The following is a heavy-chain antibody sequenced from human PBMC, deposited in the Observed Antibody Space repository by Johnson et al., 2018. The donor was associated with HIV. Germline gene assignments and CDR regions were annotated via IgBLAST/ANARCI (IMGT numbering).Heavy chain of an antibody. CDR3: ARDQGWGDAFDI. CDR2: TWYDGNNT. Sequence: QVQLVESGGGVVQPGRSLRLSCAASGFTFSQFAMHWVRQAPGKGLEWVAVTWYDGNNTYNADSVKGRFTISRDNPRNTLYLQMNSLRAEDTAVYYCARDQGWGDAFDIWGQGTMVTVSS. D-gene: IGHD3-16*01. J-gene: IGHJ3*02. V-gene: IGHV3-30-3*01. CDR1: GFTFSQFA.